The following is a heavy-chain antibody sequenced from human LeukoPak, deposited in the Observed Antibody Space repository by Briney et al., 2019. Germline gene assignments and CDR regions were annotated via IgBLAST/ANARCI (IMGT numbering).Heavy chain of an antibody. D-gene: IGHD2-15*01. Sequence: SGTLSLTCTVSGGSISSYYWSWIRQPPGKGLEWIGYIYYSGSTNYNPSLKSRVTISVDTSKNQFSLKLSSVTAADTAVYYCARKRGYCSGGSCYYFDYWGQGTLVTVSS. J-gene: IGHJ4*02. CDR3: ARKRGYCSGGSCYYFDY. V-gene: IGHV4-59*01. CDR1: GGSISSYY. CDR2: IYYSGST.